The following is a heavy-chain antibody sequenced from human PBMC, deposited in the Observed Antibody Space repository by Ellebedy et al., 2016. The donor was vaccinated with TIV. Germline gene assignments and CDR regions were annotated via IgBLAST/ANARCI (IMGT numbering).Heavy chain of an antibody. V-gene: IGHV1-3*01. CDR2: INAGNGNT. J-gene: IGHJ4*02. CDR1: GYAFTSYA. CDR3: ARVDYYDSSGFDY. Sequence: AASVKVSCNASGYAFTSYAMHWVRQAPGQRLEWMGWINAGNGNTKYSQKFQGRVTITRDTSASTAYMELSSLRSEDTAVYYCARVDYYDSSGFDYWGQGTLVTVSS. D-gene: IGHD3-22*01.